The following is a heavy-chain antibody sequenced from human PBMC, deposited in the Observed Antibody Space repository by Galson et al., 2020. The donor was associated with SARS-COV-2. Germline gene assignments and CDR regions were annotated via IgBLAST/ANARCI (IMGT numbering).Heavy chain of an antibody. V-gene: IGHV3-9*01. J-gene: IGHJ4*02. Sequence: GGSLRLSCAASGFTFDDYAMYWVRQAPGKGLEWVSGIGWNSGIIAYGDSVKGRFTISRDNAKNSLYLQMNSLRAEDTALYYCAKSVSRELLLYYFDYWGQGTLVTVSS. CDR3: AKSVSRELLLYYFDY. D-gene: IGHD3-10*01. CDR2: IGWNSGII. CDR1: GFTFDDYA.